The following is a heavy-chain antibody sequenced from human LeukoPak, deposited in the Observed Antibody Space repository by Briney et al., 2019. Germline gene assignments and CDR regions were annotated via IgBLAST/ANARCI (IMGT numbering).Heavy chain of an antibody. D-gene: IGHD2/OR15-2a*01. CDR1: DGSITSYH. CDR2: IFHSGSP. CDR3: ARHFQTYGPYNWFDP. V-gene: IGHV4-59*08. Sequence: SETLSLTCNVTDGSITSYHWSWIRQPPGKGLQWLGYIFHSGSPHYNPSLKSRPTLSLDTSRSQISLKLDSVTAADTAVYFCARHFQTYGPYNWFDPSGQGALVTVSS. J-gene: IGHJ5*01.